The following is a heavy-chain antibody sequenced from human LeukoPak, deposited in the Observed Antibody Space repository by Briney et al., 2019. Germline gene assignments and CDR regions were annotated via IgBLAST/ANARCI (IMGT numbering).Heavy chain of an antibody. CDR2: IYTSGST. V-gene: IGHV4-61*02. J-gene: IGHJ2*01. Sequence: SETLSLTCTVSGGSISSGSYYWSWIRQPAGKGLEWIGRIYTSGSTNYNPSLKSRVTISVDTSKNQFSLKLSSVTAADTAVYYCARDGGLALFYGDYWYFDLWGRGTLVTVSS. D-gene: IGHD4-17*01. CDR3: ARDGGLALFYGDYWYFDL. CDR1: GGSISSGSYY.